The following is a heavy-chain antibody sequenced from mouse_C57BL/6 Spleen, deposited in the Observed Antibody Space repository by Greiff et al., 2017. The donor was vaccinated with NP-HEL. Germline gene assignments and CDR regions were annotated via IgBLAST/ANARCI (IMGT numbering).Heavy chain of an antibody. J-gene: IGHJ1*03. V-gene: IGHV3-1*01. CDR2: ISYSGST. CDR3: AREDYYGSRGYFDV. D-gene: IGHD1-1*01. Sequence: EVKLMESGPGMVKPSQSLSLTCTVTGYSITSGYDWHWIRHFPGNKLEWMGYISYSGSTNYNPSLKSRISITHDTSKNHFFLKLNSVTTEDTATDYCAREDYYGSRGYFDVWGTGTTVTVSS. CDR1: GYSITSGYD.